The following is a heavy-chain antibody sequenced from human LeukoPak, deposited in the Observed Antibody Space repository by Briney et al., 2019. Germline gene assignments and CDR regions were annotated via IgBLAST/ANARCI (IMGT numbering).Heavy chain of an antibody. CDR2: INHNGNVN. CDR1: GFTFSIYW. Sequence: GGSLRLSCAASGFTFSIYWMNWAPQPPGKGLEWVASINHNGNVNYYVDSVKGRFTISRDNAKNSLYLQMSNLRAEDTAVYFCARGGGLDVWGQGATVTVSS. D-gene: IGHD3-16*01. CDR3: ARGGGLDV. J-gene: IGHJ6*02. V-gene: IGHV3-7*03.